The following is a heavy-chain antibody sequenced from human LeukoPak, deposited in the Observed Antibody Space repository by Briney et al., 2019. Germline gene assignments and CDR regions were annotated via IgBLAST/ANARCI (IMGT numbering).Heavy chain of an antibody. CDR3: ARGGVEVPAASPLAY. D-gene: IGHD2-2*01. CDR2: INHSGST. J-gene: IGHJ4*02. CDR1: GGSFSGYY. V-gene: IGHV4-34*01. Sequence: SETLSLTCAVYGGSFSGYYWSWIRQPPGRGLEWIGEINHSGSTNYDPSLKSRVTLSVDTSKNQCSLRLNSLTAADTALYFCARGGVEVPAASPLAYWGQGTLVTVSS.